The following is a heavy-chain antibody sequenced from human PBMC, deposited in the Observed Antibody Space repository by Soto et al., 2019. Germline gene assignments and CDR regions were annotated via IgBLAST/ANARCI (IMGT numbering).Heavy chain of an antibody. D-gene: IGHD6-13*01. CDR1: GGTFSSYT. CDR3: ARDSSSSWSSQGSY. J-gene: IGHJ4*02. Sequence: QVQLVQSGAEVKKPGSSVKVSCKASGGTFSSYTISWVRQAPGQGLEWMGRIIPIPGIANYAQKFQGRVTXIAHKXXSTAYMELSSLRSEDTAVYYCARDSSSSWSSQGSYWGQGTLVTVSS. CDR2: IIPIPGIA. V-gene: IGHV1-69*08.